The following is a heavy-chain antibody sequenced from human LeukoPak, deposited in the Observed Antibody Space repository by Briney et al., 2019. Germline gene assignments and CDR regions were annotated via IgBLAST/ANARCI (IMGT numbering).Heavy chain of an antibody. CDR3: AREPRSMPDV. J-gene: IGHJ6*04. Sequence: GGSLRLSCAASGFTFDDYAMHWVRQAPGKGLEWVSGISWNSGSIGYADSVKGRFTISRDTSKNTLYLQMNSLRTEDTAVYYCAREPRSMPDVWGKGTTVTISS. CDR2: ISWNSGSI. D-gene: IGHD2/OR15-2a*01. V-gene: IGHV3-9*01. CDR1: GFTFDDYA.